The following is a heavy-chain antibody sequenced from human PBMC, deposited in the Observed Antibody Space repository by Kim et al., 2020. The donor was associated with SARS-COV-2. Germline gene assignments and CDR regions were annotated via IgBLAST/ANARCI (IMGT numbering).Heavy chain of an antibody. CDR3: ARDRDLTIFGPNWFDP. J-gene: IGHJ5*02. Sequence: GGSLRLSCAASGFTFSSYSMNWVRQAPGKGLEWVSYISSSSSTIYYADSVKGRFTISRDNAKNSLYLQMNSLRDEDTAVYYCARDRDLTIFGPNWFDPWGQGTLVTVSS. D-gene: IGHD3-3*01. CDR1: GFTFSSYS. CDR2: ISSSSSTI. V-gene: IGHV3-48*02.